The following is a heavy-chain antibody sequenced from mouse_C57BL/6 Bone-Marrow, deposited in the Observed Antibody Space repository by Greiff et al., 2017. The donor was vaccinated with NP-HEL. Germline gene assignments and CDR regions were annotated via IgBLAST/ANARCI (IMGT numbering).Heavy chain of an antibody. CDR1: GFTFSSYG. Sequence: EVKLVESWGDLVKPGGSLKLSCAASGFTFSSYGMSWVRQTPDKRLEWVATISSGGSYTYYPDSVKGRFTISRDNAKTTLYLQMSSLKSEDTAMYYCARDPYFDCWGQGTTLTVSS. CDR2: ISSGGSYT. CDR3: ARDPYFDC. V-gene: IGHV5-6*02. J-gene: IGHJ2*01.